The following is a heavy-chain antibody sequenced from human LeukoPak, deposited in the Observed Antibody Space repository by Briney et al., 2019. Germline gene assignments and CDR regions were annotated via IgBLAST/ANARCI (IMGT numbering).Heavy chain of an antibody. CDR1: GVSISSYY. Sequence: SETLSLTCTVSGVSISSYYWSWIRQPAGKGLEWIGRIYTSGSTNYNPSLKSRVTMSVDTSKNQFSLKLSSVTAADTAVYYCAGGTMVRGAYYYYYMDVWGKGTTVTISS. CDR3: AGGTMVRGAYYYYYMDV. J-gene: IGHJ6*03. CDR2: IYTSGST. V-gene: IGHV4-4*07. D-gene: IGHD3-10*01.